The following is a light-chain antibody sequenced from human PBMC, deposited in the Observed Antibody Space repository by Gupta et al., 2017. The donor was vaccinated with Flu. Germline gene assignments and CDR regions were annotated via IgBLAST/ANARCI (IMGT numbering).Light chain of an antibody. CDR1: QSLLHINGYNY. J-gene: IGKJ1*01. CDR2: LAS. V-gene: IGKV2-28*01. CDR3: MQAPQTPPT. Sequence: ETVITQSPLVVSVTPCEAASISCRSSQSLLHINGYNYLDWYLQKPGQPPQLLIYLASNRASGVPDRFSGSGSGTTFTLKISRVEADDVGMYYCMQAPQTPPTFGQGTKVEMK.